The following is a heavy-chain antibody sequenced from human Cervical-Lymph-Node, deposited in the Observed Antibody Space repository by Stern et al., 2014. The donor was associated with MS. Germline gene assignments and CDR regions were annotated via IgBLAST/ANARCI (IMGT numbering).Heavy chain of an antibody. J-gene: IGHJ4*02. Sequence: VQLEESGGGVVQPGRSLRLSCAASGFTFSSYGMHWVRQAPGKGLEWVAVIWYDGSNKYYADSVKGRFTISRDNSKNTLYLQMNSLRAEDTAVYYCARGLRAAGTYFDYWGQGTLVTVSS. CDR3: ARGLRAAGTYFDY. D-gene: IGHD6-13*01. CDR2: IWYDGSNK. V-gene: IGHV3-33*01. CDR1: GFTFSSYG.